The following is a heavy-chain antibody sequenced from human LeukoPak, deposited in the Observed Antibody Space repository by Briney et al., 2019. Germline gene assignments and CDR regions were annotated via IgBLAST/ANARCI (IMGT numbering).Heavy chain of an antibody. D-gene: IGHD5-18*01. CDR1: GGSFSGYY. V-gene: IGHV4-34*01. Sequence: SETLSLTCAVYGGSFSGYYWSWIRKPPGKGLEWIGEINHSGSTNYNPSLKSRVTISVDTSKNQFSLKLSSVTAEDTAVYYCARDLSGIAGYTYGRGIDYWGQGTLVTVSS. CDR3: ARDLSGIAGYTYGRGIDY. CDR2: INHSGST. J-gene: IGHJ4*02.